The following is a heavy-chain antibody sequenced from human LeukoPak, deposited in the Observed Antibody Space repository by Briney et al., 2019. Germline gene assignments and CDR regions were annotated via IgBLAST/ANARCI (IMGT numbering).Heavy chain of an antibody. V-gene: IGHV4-4*07. J-gene: IGHJ4*02. CDR2: IYTSGST. D-gene: IGHD3-10*01. CDR3: ARGIGYGSGSYYNPFDY. Sequence: PSETLSLTCTVSGGSISSYYWSWIRQPAGKGLEWIGRIYTSGSTNYNPSLKSRVTMSVDTSKNQFSLKLSSVTAADTAVYYCARGIGYGSGSYYNPFDYWGQGTLVTVSS. CDR1: GGSISSYY.